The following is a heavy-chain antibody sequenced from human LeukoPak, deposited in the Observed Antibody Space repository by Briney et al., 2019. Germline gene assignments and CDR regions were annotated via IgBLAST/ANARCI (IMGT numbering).Heavy chain of an antibody. CDR2: IYTSGNT. V-gene: IGHV4-61*02. Sequence: SQTLSLTCTVSGGSISIGDYYWSWIRQPAGKGLEWIGRIYTSGNTNYNPSPKSRVTISLDTSKNHFSLRLSSVTAADTAVYYCARAGGRDNSYGFQDYWGQGTLVTVSS. J-gene: IGHJ4*02. CDR3: ARAGGRDNSYGFQDY. D-gene: IGHD5-18*01. CDR1: GGSISIGDYY.